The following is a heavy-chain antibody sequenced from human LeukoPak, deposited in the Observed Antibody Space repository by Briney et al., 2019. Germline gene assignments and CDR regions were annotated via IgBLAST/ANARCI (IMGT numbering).Heavy chain of an antibody. CDR1: GFTFSSYS. D-gene: IGHD3-10*01. CDR2: ISSSSSYI. J-gene: IGHJ6*04. CDR3: ARDLSASGGV. V-gene: IGHV3-21*01. Sequence: GGSLRLSCAASGFTFSSYSMNWVRQAPGKGLEWVSFISSSSSYIYYADSVKGRFTISRDNAKNSLYLQMNSLRAEDTAVYYCARDLSASGGVWGKGTTVTISS.